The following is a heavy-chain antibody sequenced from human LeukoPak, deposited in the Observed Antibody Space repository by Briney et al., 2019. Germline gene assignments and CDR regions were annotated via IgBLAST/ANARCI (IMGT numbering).Heavy chain of an antibody. V-gene: IGHV3-23*01. CDR2: ITGSGGNT. D-gene: IGHD3-9*01. J-gene: IGHJ4*02. CDR3: AKWGDYDVLTGYYVSDY. CDR1: GFTFSNYA. Sequence: GGSLRLSCAASGFTFSNYAMSWVRQAPGKGLEWVSAITGSGGNTYYADSVKGRFTISRDNSKNTLFLQMNSLRAEDTAVYYCAKWGDYDVLTGYYVSDYWGQGTLVTVSS.